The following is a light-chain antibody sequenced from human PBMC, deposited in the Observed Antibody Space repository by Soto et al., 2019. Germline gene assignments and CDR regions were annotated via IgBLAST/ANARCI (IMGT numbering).Light chain of an antibody. J-gene: IGLJ2*01. CDR2: DVS. CDR1: SSDVGGYNY. V-gene: IGLV2-14*03. CDR3: SSYKTSSTVV. Sequence: QSALTQPASVSGSPGQSITISCTGSSSDVGGYNYVSWYQQHHPGKAPKLMIYDVSNRPSGVSNRFSGSKSGNTASLTISGLQAEDEADYYCSSYKTSSTVVFDGGTKVTVL.